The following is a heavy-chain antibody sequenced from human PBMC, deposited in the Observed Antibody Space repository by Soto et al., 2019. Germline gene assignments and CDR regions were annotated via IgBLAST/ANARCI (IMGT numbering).Heavy chain of an antibody. Sequence: QVQLQQWGAGLLKPSETLSLNCAVTGGSLSGYYWSWIRQPPGKGLEWIGEVKDGGHTNYSPSLRGRVTISPDTSNNQFSLRLNSVTAADTGVYSCARGQEGVVATHWDQGSLVTVSS. CDR2: VKDGGHT. J-gene: IGHJ4*02. D-gene: IGHD5-12*01. V-gene: IGHV4-34*01. CDR1: GGSLSGYY. CDR3: ARGQEGVVATH.